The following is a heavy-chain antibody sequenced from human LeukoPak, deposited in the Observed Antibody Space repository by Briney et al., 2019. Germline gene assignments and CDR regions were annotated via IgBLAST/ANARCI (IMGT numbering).Heavy chain of an antibody. CDR2: ITSSGAYI. J-gene: IGHJ6*03. Sequence: PGGSLRLSCAASGFTFNNYNMNWVRQAPGKALEWVSSITSSGAYIFYADSVKGRFTISRDNAKDSLYLQMNSLGPEDTAVYYCARDPPTIHRMDVWGKGTTVTVSS. CDR1: GFTFNNYN. CDR3: ARDPPTIHRMDV. V-gene: IGHV3-21*01. D-gene: IGHD5-12*01.